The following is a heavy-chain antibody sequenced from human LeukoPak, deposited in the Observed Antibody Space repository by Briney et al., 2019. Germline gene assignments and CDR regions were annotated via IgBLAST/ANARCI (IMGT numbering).Heavy chain of an antibody. D-gene: IGHD6-25*01. V-gene: IGHV3-48*01. Sequence: PGGSLRLSCAASGFTFNSYAMNWVRQAPGKGLEWISYISSSNSTIYYADSVKGRFTISRDNVKNLLFLQMNSLRAEDTAVYYCVRDRPANCWGQGALVTVSS. J-gene: IGHJ4*02. CDR2: ISSSNSTI. CDR3: VRDRPANC. CDR1: GFTFNSYA.